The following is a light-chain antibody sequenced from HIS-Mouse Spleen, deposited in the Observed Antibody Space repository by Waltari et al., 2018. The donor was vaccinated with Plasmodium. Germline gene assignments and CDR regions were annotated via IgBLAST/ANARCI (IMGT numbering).Light chain of an antibody. J-gene: IGLJ3*02. CDR3: YSTDSSGNHRV. Sequence: SYELTQPPSVSVSPGQTARITCSGEALPKKYAYWYQQKSGQAPLLVSYEDSKRPSGIPEGFAGSSSGTMATLTISGAQVEDEADYYCYSTDSSGNHRVFGGGTKLTVL. CDR2: EDS. V-gene: IGLV3-10*01. CDR1: ALPKKY.